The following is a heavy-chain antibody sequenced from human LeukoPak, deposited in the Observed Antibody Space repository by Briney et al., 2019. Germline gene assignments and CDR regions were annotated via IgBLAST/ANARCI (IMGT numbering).Heavy chain of an antibody. CDR2: IYHSGST. J-gene: IGHJ6*03. CDR1: GGSISSGDYS. Sequence: PSETLSLTCAVSGGSISSGDYSWSWIRQPPGKGLEWIGYIYHSGSTLYNPSLKSRVTMSIDRSKNQFSLKLSSVTAADTAVYYCARPGYSYGYTGEKYYYYYMDVWGKGTTVTVSS. CDR3: ARPGYSYGYTGEKYYYYYMDV. D-gene: IGHD5-18*01. V-gene: IGHV4-30-2*01.